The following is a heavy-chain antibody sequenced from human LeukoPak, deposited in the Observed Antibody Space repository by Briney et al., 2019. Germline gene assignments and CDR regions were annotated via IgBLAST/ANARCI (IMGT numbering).Heavy chain of an antibody. CDR3: ARAHQFFKPKRNYYMDV. Sequence: ASVKVSCKASGYTFTSYDINWVRQATGQGLEWMGWMNPNSGNTGYAQKFQGRVTMTRNTSISTAYMELSSLRSEDTAVYYCARAHQFFKPKRNYYMDVWGKGTTVTVSS. CDR2: MNPNSGNT. CDR1: GYTFTSYD. J-gene: IGHJ6*03. V-gene: IGHV1-8*01. D-gene: IGHD3-3*01.